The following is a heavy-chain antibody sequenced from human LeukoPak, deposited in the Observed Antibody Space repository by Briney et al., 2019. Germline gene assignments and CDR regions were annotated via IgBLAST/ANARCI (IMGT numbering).Heavy chain of an antibody. CDR1: GFNFNNYA. Sequence: GGSLRLSCAASGFNFNNYAMSWVRQAPGKGLQWVSSISGRGDITHYADSVKGRFTIYRDNSKNTVSLQMNWLRADDTAVYYCAKDLTWIPPVLVTFDLRGQGTLVAVSP. V-gene: IGHV3-23*01. CDR2: ISGRGDIT. J-gene: IGHJ4*02. CDR3: AKDLTWIPPVLVTFDL. D-gene: IGHD3-9*01.